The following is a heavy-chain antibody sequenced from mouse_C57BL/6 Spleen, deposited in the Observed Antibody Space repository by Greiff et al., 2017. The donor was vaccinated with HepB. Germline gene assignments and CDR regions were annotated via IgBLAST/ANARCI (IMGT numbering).Heavy chain of an antibody. J-gene: IGHJ2*01. D-gene: IGHD1-1*01. CDR1: GFTFSDYY. V-gene: IGHV5-16*01. CDR2: INYDGSST. CDR3: ARENYGSSHLDY. Sequence: EVKVVESEGGLVQPGSSMKLSCTASGFTFSDYYMAWVRQVPEKGLEWVANINYDGSSTYYLDSLKSRFIISRDNAKNILYLQMSSLKSEDTATYYCARENYGSSHLDYWGQGTTLTVSS.